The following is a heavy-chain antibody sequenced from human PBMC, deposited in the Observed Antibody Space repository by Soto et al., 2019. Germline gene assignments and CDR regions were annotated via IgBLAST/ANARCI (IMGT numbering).Heavy chain of an antibody. CDR1: GFTFSSYE. Sequence: SLRLSCAASGFTFSSYEMNWVRQAPGKGLEWVSYISSSGSTIYYADSVKGRFTISRDNAKNSLYLQMNSLRAEDTAVYYCARDYSSSWNNWFDPWGQGTLVTVSS. V-gene: IGHV3-48*03. CDR3: ARDYSSSWNNWFDP. CDR2: ISSSGSTI. J-gene: IGHJ5*02. D-gene: IGHD6-13*01.